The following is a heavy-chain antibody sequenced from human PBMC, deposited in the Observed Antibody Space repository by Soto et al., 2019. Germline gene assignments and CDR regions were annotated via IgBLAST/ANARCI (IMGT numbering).Heavy chain of an antibody. J-gene: IGHJ6*02. V-gene: IGHV3-30*18. Sequence: PGGSLRLSCEASGFTFRSYGMHWVRQAPGKGLEWVAVISHDGSNKYYADSVKGRFTISRDNSKNTLFLQMNSLRAEDTAVYYCAKEGQYYDILTGYRSYYGMDVWGQGTTVTVSS. CDR1: GFTFRSYG. CDR2: ISHDGSNK. D-gene: IGHD3-9*01. CDR3: AKEGQYYDILTGYRSYYGMDV.